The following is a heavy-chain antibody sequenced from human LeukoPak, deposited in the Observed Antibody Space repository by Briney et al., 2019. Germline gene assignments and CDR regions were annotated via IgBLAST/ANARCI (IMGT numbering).Heavy chain of an antibody. CDR2: ISAYNGNT. J-gene: IGHJ4*02. D-gene: IGHD3-22*01. Sequence: ASVKVSCKASGGTFSSYAISWVRQAPGQGLEWMGWISAYNGNTNYAQKLQGRVTMTTDTSTSTAYMELRSLRSDDTAVYYCARDYYYDSSGYYRSPGGLQDWGQGTLVTVSS. CDR3: ARDYYYDSSGYYRSPGGLQD. V-gene: IGHV1-18*01. CDR1: GGTFSSYA.